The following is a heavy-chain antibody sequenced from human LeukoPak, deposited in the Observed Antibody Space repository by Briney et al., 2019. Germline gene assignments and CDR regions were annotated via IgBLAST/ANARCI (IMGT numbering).Heavy chain of an antibody. Sequence: SETLSLICAVYGGSFSGYYWSWIRQPPGKGPEWIGEINQNGSTNYTPSLKGRVTISVDTSKNQFSLKLSSVTAADTAVYYCARLSEDSSGWYRPESGNWFDPWGQGTLVTVSS. CDR3: ARLSEDSSGWYRPESGNWFDP. D-gene: IGHD6-19*01. J-gene: IGHJ5*02. V-gene: IGHV4-34*01. CDR2: INQNGST. CDR1: GGSFSGYY.